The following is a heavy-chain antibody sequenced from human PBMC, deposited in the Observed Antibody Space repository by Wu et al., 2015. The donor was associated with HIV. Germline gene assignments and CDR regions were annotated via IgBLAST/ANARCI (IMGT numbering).Heavy chain of an antibody. J-gene: IGHJ5*02. V-gene: IGHV1-46*01. D-gene: IGHD6-19*01. CDR3: ARDSRISGGYGAVAGTDWFDP. CDR1: GYTFTSYY. Sequence: QVQLVQSGAEVKKPGASVKVSCKASGYTFTSYYMHWVRQAPGQGLEWMGIINPSGGSTSYAQKFQGRVTMTRDTSTSTAYMELRSLRSDDTAVYYCARDSRISGGYGAVAGTDWFDPWGQGTLVTVSS. CDR2: INPSGGST.